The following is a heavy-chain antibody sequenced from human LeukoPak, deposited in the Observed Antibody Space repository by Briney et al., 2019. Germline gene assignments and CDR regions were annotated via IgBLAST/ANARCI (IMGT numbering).Heavy chain of an antibody. D-gene: IGHD3-10*01. CDR2: IKQDGSEK. Sequence: GGSLRLSCAGSGFTFSTYWMPWVRQAPGKGLEWVANIKQDGSEKSYVDSVKGRFTISRDNAKNSLYLQMNSLRVEDTAVYYCAKVLPGAMVPGVICHWGQGTLVTVSS. CDR3: AKVLPGAMVPGVICH. J-gene: IGHJ4*02. V-gene: IGHV3-7*05. CDR1: GFTFSTYW.